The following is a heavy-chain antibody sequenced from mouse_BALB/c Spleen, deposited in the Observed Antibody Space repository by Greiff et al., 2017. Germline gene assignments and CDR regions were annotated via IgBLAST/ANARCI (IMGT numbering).Heavy chain of an antibody. CDR3: ARGNWYFDV. CDR2: INSNGGST. CDR1: GFTFSSYG. V-gene: IGHV5-6-3*01. Sequence: EVKVVESGGGLVQPGGSLKLSCAASGFTFSSYGMSWVRLTPDKRLELVATINSNGGSTYYPDSVKGRFTISRDNAKNTLYLQMSSLKSEDTAMYYCARGNWYFDVWGAGTTVTVSS. J-gene: IGHJ1*01.